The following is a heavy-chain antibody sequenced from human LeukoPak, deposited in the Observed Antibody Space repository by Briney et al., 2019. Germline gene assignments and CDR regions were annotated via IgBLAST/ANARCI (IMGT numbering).Heavy chain of an antibody. V-gene: IGHV3-74*01. CDR2: IKSDGSST. Sequence: GGSLRLSCAASGFTFSSYWMHWVRQAPGKGLVWVSRIKSDGSSTSYADPVKGRFTISRDNAKNTLYLQVNSLRAEDTAVYYCARDRGDHFDYWGQGTLVTVSS. J-gene: IGHJ4*02. CDR3: ARDRGDHFDY. D-gene: IGHD2-21*02. CDR1: GFTFSSYW.